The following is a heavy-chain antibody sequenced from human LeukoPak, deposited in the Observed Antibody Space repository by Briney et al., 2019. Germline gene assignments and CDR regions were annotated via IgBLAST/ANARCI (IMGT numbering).Heavy chain of an antibody. CDR2: IIPIFGIA. D-gene: IGHD3-9*01. CDR1: GGTFSSYA. Sequence: SVKVSCKASGGTFSSYAISWVRQAPGQGLEWMGRIIPIFGIANYAQKFQGRVTITADKSTSTAYMELSILRSEDTAVYYCAREGGILTGYYYYFDYWGQGTLVTVSS. J-gene: IGHJ4*02. CDR3: AREGGILTGYYYYFDY. V-gene: IGHV1-69*17.